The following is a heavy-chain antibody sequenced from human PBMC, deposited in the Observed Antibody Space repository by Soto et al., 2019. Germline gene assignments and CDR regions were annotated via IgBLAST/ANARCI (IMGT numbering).Heavy chain of an antibody. CDR3: ASLPVVLLWFGELHYFDY. D-gene: IGHD3-10*01. J-gene: IGHJ4*02. Sequence: SETLSLTCTVSGGSISSNSYYWGWIRQPPGKGLEWIGSIYYSGSTYYNPSLKSRVTISVDTSKNQFSLKLSSVTAADTAVYYCASLPVVLLWFGELHYFDYWGQGTLVTVSS. CDR1: GGSISSNSYY. V-gene: IGHV4-39*01. CDR2: IYYSGST.